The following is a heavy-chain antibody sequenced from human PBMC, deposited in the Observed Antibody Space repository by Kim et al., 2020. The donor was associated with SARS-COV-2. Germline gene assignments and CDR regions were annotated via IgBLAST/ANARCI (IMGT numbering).Heavy chain of an antibody. J-gene: IGHJ5*02. CDR3: ASSSPRWFDP. Sequence: GRANYHQKSQSKVTFTADKSTNTAYMELSSLRSEDTAVYYCASSSPRWFDPWGQGTLVTVSS. D-gene: IGHD6-13*01. CDR2: GRA. V-gene: IGHV1-69*02.